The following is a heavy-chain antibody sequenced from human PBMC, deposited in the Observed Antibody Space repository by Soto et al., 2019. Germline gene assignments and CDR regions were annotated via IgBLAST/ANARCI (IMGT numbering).Heavy chain of an antibody. J-gene: IGHJ4*02. Sequence: SETLSLTCAVSGGSISRGSYSWSWIRQPPGRGLEWIGYIYHSGSTYYNPSLKSRVTISVDTSKNQFSLKLTSVTAADTAVYYCARGKWSSPEDYWGPGTLVTVSS. CDR2: IYHSGST. D-gene: IGHD2-15*01. CDR3: ARGKWSSPEDY. CDR1: GGSISRGSYS. V-gene: IGHV4-30-2*01.